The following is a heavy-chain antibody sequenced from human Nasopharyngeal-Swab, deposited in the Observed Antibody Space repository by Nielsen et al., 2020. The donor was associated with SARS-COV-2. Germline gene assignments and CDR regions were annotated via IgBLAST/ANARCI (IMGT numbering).Heavy chain of an antibody. J-gene: IGHJ5*02. V-gene: IGHV3-11*01. CDR3: ARGPSSSRFDP. CDR2: ISDSGTTM. D-gene: IGHD6-13*01. Sequence: GGSLRLSCVGSGFTFSDYYMSWIRQAPGKGLEWVLYISDSGTTMYADSVKGRFTISRDNARKSVYLQLNSLRAEDTAVYYCARGPSSSRFDPWGQGSLVTVSS. CDR1: GFTFSDYY.